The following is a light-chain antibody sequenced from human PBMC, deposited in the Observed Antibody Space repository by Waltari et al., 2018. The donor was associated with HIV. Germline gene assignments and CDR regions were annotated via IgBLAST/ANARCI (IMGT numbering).Light chain of an antibody. J-gene: IGLJ3*02. Sequence: QSVLTQPPSASGTPGRRATNPCSGSSSNIGSNYVSWYPRPPGTSPKLLIYRNNQRPSGVPDRFSGSKSGTSASLAISGLRSEDEADYYWAAWDDSLSGFWVFGGGTKLTVL. CDR2: RNN. V-gene: IGLV1-47*01. CDR1: SSNIGSNY. CDR3: AAWDDSLSGFWV.